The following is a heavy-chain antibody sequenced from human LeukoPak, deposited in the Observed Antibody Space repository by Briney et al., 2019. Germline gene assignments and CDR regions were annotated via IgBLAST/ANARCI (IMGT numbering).Heavy chain of an antibody. CDR1: GFTFSSYP. Sequence: GGSLRLSCAASGFTFSSYPMHWVRQAPGKGLECVSGIRGGGDNTVYADSVRGRFNISRDNSKNTLYLQMNGLRADDRAVYYCAKDYGDYEPIDYWGQGTLVTVSS. V-gene: IGHV3-23*01. J-gene: IGHJ4*02. CDR3: AKDYGDYEPIDY. D-gene: IGHD4-17*01. CDR2: IRGGGDNT.